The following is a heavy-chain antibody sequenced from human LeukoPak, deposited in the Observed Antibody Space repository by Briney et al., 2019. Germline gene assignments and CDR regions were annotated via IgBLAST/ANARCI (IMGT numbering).Heavy chain of an antibody. CDR1: GDSISSGDYY. J-gene: IGHJ4*02. CDR3: ARVSSGWLYYFDY. CDR2: IYYSGST. Sequence: PSETLSLTCTVSGDSISSGDYYWSWIRQPPGKGLEWIGYIYYSGSTNYNPSLKSRVTISVDTSKNQFSLKLSSVTAADTAVYYCARVSSGWLYYFDYWGQGTLVTVSS. D-gene: IGHD6-19*01. V-gene: IGHV4-61*08.